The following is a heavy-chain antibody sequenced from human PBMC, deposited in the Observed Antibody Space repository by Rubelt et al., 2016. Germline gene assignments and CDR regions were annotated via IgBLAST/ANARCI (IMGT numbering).Heavy chain of an antibody. V-gene: IGHV1-69*04. CDR2: IIPILGIA. CDR3: ASSLPNLFGIAARDYYYYYGMDV. Sequence: QVQLVQSGAEVKKPGSSVKVSCKASGGTFSSYAISWVRQAPGQGLEWMGRIIPILGIANYAQKFRGRVTITADKSTSTADMGRGSLRSEDTAVYYCASSLPNLFGIAARDYYYYYGMDVWGQGTTVTVSS. CDR1: GGTFSSYA. D-gene: IGHD6-6*01. J-gene: IGHJ6*02.